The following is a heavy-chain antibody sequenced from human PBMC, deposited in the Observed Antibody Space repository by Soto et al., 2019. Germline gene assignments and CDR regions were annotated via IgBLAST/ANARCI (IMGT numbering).Heavy chain of an antibody. J-gene: IGHJ4*02. V-gene: IGHV4-59*01. CDR3: ARDHPHSYGVYYFDY. CDR1: GGSISNYY. CDR2: IYSRGST. D-gene: IGHD5-18*01. Sequence: SETLSLTCTVSGGSISNYYWNWIRQSPGKGLEWIGYIYSRGSTHYNPSLQNRVTISIDTSKNQVSLKVNSVTAADTAVYYCARDHPHSYGVYYFDYWGQGTLVTVSS.